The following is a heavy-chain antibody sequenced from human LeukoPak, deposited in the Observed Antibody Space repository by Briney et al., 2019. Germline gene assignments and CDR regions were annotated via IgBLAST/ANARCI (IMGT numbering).Heavy chain of an antibody. J-gene: IGHJ3*02. CDR3: ARVGVESGSGWPLDAFDI. CDR1: GFTFSSYA. D-gene: IGHD6-19*01. CDR2: ISYDGSNK. V-gene: IGHV3-30*04. Sequence: GRSLRLSCAASGFTFSSYAMHWVRQAPGKGLEWVAVISYDGSNKYYADSVKGRFTISRDNSKNTLYLQMNSLRAEDTAVYYCARVGVESGSGWPLDAFDIWGQGTMVTVSS.